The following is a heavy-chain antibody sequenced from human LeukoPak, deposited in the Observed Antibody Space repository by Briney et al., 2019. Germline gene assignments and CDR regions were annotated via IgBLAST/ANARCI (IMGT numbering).Heavy chain of an antibody. D-gene: IGHD3-10*01. V-gene: IGHV5-51*01. Sequence: KPGAALQISCKGSGSIFTNYWIGWVRQLPGKGLEGMGIIYPGDSDTRYSPSFQGQVTISADKSTSTAYVQWSSLKASDSAMYYCAASTYGSGSYVAFDSWGQGTLVTVSS. CDR3: AASTYGSGSYVAFDS. CDR2: IYPGDSDT. J-gene: IGHJ4*02. CDR1: GSIFTNYW.